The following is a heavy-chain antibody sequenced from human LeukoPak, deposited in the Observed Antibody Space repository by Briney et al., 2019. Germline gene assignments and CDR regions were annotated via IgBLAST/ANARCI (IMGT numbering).Heavy chain of an antibody. CDR3: VRKFYATTSYYLDY. CDR2: IYYSGST. J-gene: IGHJ4*02. Sequence: SETLSLTCTVSGGSISSYYWSWIRQPPGKELEWIGYIYYSGSTNYNPSLKSRVSMSIDESKNEFSLRLSSVTAADTAVYFCVRKFYATTSYYLDYWGRGTLVTVSS. D-gene: IGHD3-9*01. V-gene: IGHV4-59*12. CDR1: GGSISSYY.